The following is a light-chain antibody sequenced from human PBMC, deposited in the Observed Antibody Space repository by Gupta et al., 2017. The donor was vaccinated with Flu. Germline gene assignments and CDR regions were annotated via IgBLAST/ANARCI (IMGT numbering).Light chain of an antibody. V-gene: IGLV1-51*01. J-gene: IGLJ3*02. CDR2: DDV. CDR3: GTWDSSLSTWV. CDR1: SSNIGDHY. Sequence: KVTISCSGSSSNIGDHYVSWYQQFPGTAPKLPIYDDVKRPSGIPDRFSGSKSGPSATLGITGLQTGDEAGYYCGTWDSSLSTWVFGGGTKLTV.